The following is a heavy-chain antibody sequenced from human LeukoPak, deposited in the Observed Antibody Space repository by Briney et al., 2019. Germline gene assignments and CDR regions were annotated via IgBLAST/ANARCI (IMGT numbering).Heavy chain of an antibody. Sequence: PGGSLRLSCAASGFTFSSYGMHWVRQAPGKGLEWVAFIRYDGSNKYYADSVKGRFTISRDNSKNTLYLQMNSLRAEDTAVYYCAKGAGSSWYHYYYYGMDVWGQGTTVTVSS. D-gene: IGHD6-13*01. CDR1: GFTFSSYG. J-gene: IGHJ6*02. CDR3: AKGAGSSWYHYYYYGMDV. V-gene: IGHV3-30*02. CDR2: IRYDGSNK.